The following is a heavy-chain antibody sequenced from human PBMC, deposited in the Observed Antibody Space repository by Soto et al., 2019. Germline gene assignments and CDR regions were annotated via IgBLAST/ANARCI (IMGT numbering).Heavy chain of an antibody. D-gene: IGHD5-18*01. Sequence: HVELVQSGADVKKPGASVTISCKASGDTFTDYALHWVRQAPGQRLEWMGWMNAGVGNTLYSQKFQGRITITRDTSASTAYMELNSLKSEDTAIYYCARDTGYTFGSLNYWGPGTLLTVFS. V-gene: IGHV1-3*01. J-gene: IGHJ4*01. CDR2: MNAGVGNT. CDR3: ARDTGYTFGSLNY. CDR1: GDTFTDYA.